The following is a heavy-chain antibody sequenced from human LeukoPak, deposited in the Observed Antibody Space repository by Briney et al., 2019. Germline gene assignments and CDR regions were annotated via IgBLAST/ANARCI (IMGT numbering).Heavy chain of an antibody. Sequence: PGGSLRLSCAASGFTFSSYEMNWVRQAPGKGLEWVSYISSGGTTIFYADSVKGRFTISRGNAKNSLYLQMNSLRAEDTAVYYCARDHDSSGFDAFDIWGQGTMVTVSS. CDR3: ARDHDSSGFDAFDI. D-gene: IGHD3-22*01. CDR1: GFTFSSYE. V-gene: IGHV3-48*03. CDR2: ISSGGTTI. J-gene: IGHJ3*02.